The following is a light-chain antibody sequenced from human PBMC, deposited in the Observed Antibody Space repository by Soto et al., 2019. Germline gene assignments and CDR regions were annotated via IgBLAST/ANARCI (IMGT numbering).Light chain of an antibody. CDR3: SSYTSSSTLYV. CDR2: DVS. CDR1: SSDVGGYNY. Sequence: QSVLTQPASVSGSPGQSITISCTGTSSDVGGYNYVSWYQQHPGKAPKLMIYDVSNRPSGVSYRLSGSKSGNTASLTISGLQAEDEADYYCSSYTSSSTLYVFGTGTKV. V-gene: IGLV2-14*03. J-gene: IGLJ1*01.